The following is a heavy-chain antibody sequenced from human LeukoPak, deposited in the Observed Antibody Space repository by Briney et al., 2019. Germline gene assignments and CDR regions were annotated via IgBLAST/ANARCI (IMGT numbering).Heavy chain of an antibody. CDR3: ARWGVPIYYYYMDV. D-gene: IGHD3-16*01. CDR2: ISSSGSTI. J-gene: IGHJ6*03. Sequence: GGSLRLSCAASGFTFSDYYMSWIRQAPGKGLEWVSYISSSGSTIYYADSVKGRFTISRDNAKNSLYLQMNSLRAEDTAVYYCARWGVPIYYYYMDVWGKGTTVTVSS. V-gene: IGHV3-11*04. CDR1: GFTFSDYY.